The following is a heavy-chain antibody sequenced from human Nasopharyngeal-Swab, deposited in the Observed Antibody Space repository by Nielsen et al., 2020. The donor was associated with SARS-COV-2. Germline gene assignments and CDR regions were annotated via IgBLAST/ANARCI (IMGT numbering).Heavy chain of an antibody. D-gene: IGHD3-22*01. V-gene: IGHV4-4*02. CDR2: IYHSGST. Sequence: GSLRLSCAVSGGSISSSNWWSWVRQPPGKGLEWIGEIYHSGSTNYNPSLKSRVTISVDKSKNQFSLKLSSVTAADTAVYYCARVGYYDSSPLDPWGQGTLVTVSS. CDR1: GGSISSSNW. CDR3: ARVGYYDSSPLDP. J-gene: IGHJ5*02.